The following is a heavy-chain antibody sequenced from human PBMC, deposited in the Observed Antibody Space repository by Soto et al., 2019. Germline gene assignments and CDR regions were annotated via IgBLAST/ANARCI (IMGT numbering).Heavy chain of an antibody. Sequence: QVQLVQSGAEVKKPGASVKVSCKASGYTFTDYYIHWVRHAPGQGLEWMGWINPNSGGTDFAQKFQGRVTMTRDTSITTAYMEVTSLRSDDTAVYYCARDRDNYCSGSYYGWGQGTLVTVSS. CDR3: ARDRDNYCSGSYYG. J-gene: IGHJ4*02. D-gene: IGHD3-10*01. CDR1: GYTFTDYY. CDR2: INPNSGGT. V-gene: IGHV1-2*02.